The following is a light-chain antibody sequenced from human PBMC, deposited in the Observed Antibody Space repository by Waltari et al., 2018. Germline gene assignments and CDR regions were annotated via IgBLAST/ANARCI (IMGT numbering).Light chain of an antibody. J-gene: IGLJ1*01. Sequence: QSVLAQPPSVSAAPGQKVTITCSGSSSNIGKNYVSWYQQLPGAAPKLLVYENNNRGSGVPARFSGSKSGTSATLGITGLQTGDEADYYCGTWDNTLRRVFGTGTKVTVL. CDR2: ENN. CDR1: SSNIGKNY. CDR3: GTWDNTLRRV. V-gene: IGLV1-51*02.